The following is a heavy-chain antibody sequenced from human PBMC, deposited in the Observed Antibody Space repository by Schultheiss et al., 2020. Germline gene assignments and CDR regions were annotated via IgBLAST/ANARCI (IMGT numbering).Heavy chain of an antibody. Sequence: GGSLRLSCAASGFTFSDYYMSWIRQAPGKGLEWVSRVNNDGSDTIYADSVKGRFTISRDNSKSTLYLQMNSVRAEDTAVYYCATRKTAARPFDYWGQGTLVTVSS. J-gene: IGHJ4*02. V-gene: IGHV3-11*03. CDR2: VNNDGSDT. D-gene: IGHD6-6*01. CDR3: ATRKTAARPFDY. CDR1: GFTFSDYY.